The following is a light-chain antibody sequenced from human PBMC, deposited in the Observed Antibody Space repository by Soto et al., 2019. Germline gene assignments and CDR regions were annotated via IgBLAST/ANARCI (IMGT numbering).Light chain of an antibody. Sequence: DIQMTQSPSSLSASVGDRVTISCRASQAINNYLAWDQQKPGKAPKLLIYAASTLQSGVPSRFSGSGSGTDFTLTISSLQPEDVATYYCQKHNSAPPVTFGPGTKVGV. CDR1: QAINNY. J-gene: IGKJ3*01. V-gene: IGKV1-27*01. CDR2: AAS. CDR3: QKHNSAPPVT.